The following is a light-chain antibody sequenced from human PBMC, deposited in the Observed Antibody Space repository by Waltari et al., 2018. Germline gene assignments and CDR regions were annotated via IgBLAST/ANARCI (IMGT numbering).Light chain of an antibody. J-gene: IGLJ1*01. Sequence: QSALTQPASVSGSPGQTITISCTGTDSDIGSYNLVFWYQKHPGKVPKLLGSGVRNLPAGFSSRCAGSKSGTTASLTISGLQAEDEADYYCSSYSDSSTLELFGAGTKVTVL. CDR2: GVR. CDR3: SSYSDSSTLEL. V-gene: IGLV2-23*02. CDR1: DSDIGSYNL.